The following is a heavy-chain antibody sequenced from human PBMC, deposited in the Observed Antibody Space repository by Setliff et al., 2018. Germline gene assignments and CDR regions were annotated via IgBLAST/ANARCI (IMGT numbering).Heavy chain of an antibody. CDR2: INTGDDII. CDR1: GLSFRDHF. V-gene: IGHV3-11*04. CDR3: VRDSPIRLGVLHS. Sequence: GGSLRLSCAASGLSFRDHFMDWVRQAPGKGLEWISYINTGDDIIYYAPSVKGRFTISRDNAKNSLFLQMNSLRADDTAVYYCVRDSPIRLGVLHSWGQGTLVTVSS. D-gene: IGHD2-8*02. J-gene: IGHJ4*02.